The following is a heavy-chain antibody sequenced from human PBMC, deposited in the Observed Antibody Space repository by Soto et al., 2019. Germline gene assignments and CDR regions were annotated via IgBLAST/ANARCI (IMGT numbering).Heavy chain of an antibody. D-gene: IGHD3-3*01. Sequence: QVQLVESGGGVVQPGRSLRLSCAASGFTFSSYAMHWVRQAPGKGLEWVAVISYDGSHKYYADSVKGRFTISRDNSKNTLYLKMNSLRAEDTAVYYCARETYYDFWSGTYYGMEVWGQGTTVTVSS. CDR3: ARETYYDFWSGTYYGMEV. CDR1: GFTFSSYA. V-gene: IGHV3-30-3*01. J-gene: IGHJ6*02. CDR2: ISYDGSHK.